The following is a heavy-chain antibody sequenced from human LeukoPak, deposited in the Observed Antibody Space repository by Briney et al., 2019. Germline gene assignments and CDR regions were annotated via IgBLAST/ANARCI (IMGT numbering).Heavy chain of an antibody. Sequence: PSETLSLTCNVSGGSISSSSYYWGWIRQPPGKGLEWMGSIYYSGSTYYNPSLKSRVTISVDTSKNQFSLKLSSVTAADTAVYYCARTCSGYTLYYYYYYMDVWGKGTTVTVSS. V-gene: IGHV4-39*07. CDR1: GGSISSSSYY. J-gene: IGHJ6*03. D-gene: IGHD5-12*01. CDR3: ARTCSGYTLYYYYYYMDV. CDR2: IYYSGST.